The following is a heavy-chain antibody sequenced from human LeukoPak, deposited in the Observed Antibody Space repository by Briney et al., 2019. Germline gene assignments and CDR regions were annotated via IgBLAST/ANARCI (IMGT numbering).Heavy chain of an antibody. CDR2: IYYSGST. V-gene: IGHV4-59*01. Sequence: PSETLSLTCTVSGGSISSYYWSWIRQPPGKGLEWIGYIYYSGSTNYNPSLKSRVTISVDTSKNQFSLKLSSVTAADTAVYYCARGRSYLPQKYYFDYWGQGTLVTVSS. J-gene: IGHJ4*02. D-gene: IGHD1-26*01. CDR3: ARGRSYLPQKYYFDY. CDR1: GGSISSYY.